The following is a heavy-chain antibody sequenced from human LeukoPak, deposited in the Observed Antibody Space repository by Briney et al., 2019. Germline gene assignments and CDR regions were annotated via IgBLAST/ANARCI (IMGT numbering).Heavy chain of an antibody. J-gene: IGHJ5*02. V-gene: IGHV4-61*02. CDR3: ASGSRSGWFGP. CDR2: INTTGNT. CDR1: GGSISSGNHY. D-gene: IGHD5-12*01. Sequence: SQTLSPTCTVSGGSISSGNHYFSWIRQPAGKGLEWIGRINTTGNTNDNPSLKSRVTMSVDTSKNQFSLKLSSVTAADTAVYYCASGSRSGWFGPWGQGTLVTVSS.